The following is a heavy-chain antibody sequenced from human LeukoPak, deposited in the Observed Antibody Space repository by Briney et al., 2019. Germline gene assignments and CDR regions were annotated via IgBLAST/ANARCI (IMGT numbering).Heavy chain of an antibody. CDR1: GFTFSDYY. D-gene: IGHD3-3*01. CDR3: ARYYDFWSGYSYFDY. Sequence: GGSLRLSCAASGFTFSDYYMSWIRQAPGQGLEWVSYISSSGSTIYYADSVKGRFTISRDNAKNSLYLQMNSLRAEDTAVYYCARYYDFWSGYSYFDYWGQGTLVTVSS. J-gene: IGHJ4*02. V-gene: IGHV3-11*01. CDR2: ISSSGSTI.